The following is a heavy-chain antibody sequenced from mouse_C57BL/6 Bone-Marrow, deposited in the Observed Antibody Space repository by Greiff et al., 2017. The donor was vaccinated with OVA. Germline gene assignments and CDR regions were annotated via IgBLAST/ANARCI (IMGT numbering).Heavy chain of an antibody. CDR3: ARDYGNYERYYAMDY. J-gene: IGHJ4*01. CDR2: ISSGSSTI. CDR1: GFTFSDYG. V-gene: IGHV5-17*01. D-gene: IGHD2-1*01. Sequence: EVMLVESGGGLVKPGGSLKLSCAASGFTFSDYGMHWVRQAPEKGLEWVAYISSGSSTIYYADTVKGRFTISRDNAKNTLFLQMTSLRSEDTAMYYCARDYGNYERYYAMDYWGQGTSVTVSS.